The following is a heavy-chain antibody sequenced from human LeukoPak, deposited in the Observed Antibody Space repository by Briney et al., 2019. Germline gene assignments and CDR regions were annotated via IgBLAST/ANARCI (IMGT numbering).Heavy chain of an antibody. D-gene: IGHD5-18*01. Sequence: GGSLRLSCAASGFTFSSYAMSWVRQAPGKGLEWVSVISGSGISTYYGDSMKGRFTISRDNSKNTLYLQMNGLGAEDTAVHYCAKPTGRYSYDAPGDYWGQGTLVTVSS. CDR1: GFTFSSYA. J-gene: IGHJ4*02. V-gene: IGHV3-23*01. CDR3: AKPTGRYSYDAPGDY. CDR2: ISGSGIST.